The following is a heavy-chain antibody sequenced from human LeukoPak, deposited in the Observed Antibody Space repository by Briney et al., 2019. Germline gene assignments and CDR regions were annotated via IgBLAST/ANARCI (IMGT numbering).Heavy chain of an antibody. J-gene: IGHJ5*02. CDR1: RYTLTGYY. Sequence: WASVKVSCKASRYTLTGYYIHWVRQAPGQGLEWMGWINPNGDGTKYAQNFQGRVTVTRDTSTSTAYMELSRLRSDDMAVYYCARATCNTDCAGFDPWGQGTLVTVSS. V-gene: IGHV1-2*02. D-gene: IGHD2/OR15-2a*01. CDR2: INPNGDGT. CDR3: ARATCNTDCAGFDP.